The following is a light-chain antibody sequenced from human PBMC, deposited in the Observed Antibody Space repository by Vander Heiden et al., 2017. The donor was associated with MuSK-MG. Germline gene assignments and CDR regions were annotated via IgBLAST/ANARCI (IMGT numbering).Light chain of an antibody. V-gene: IGKV3-20*01. CDR1: QSVIINY. J-gene: IGKJ2*01. CDR3: QQYGTSPFT. Sequence: DIVLTQSPGTLSLSPGERATLSCRASQSVIINYLAWYQQRPGQAPRLLIYDASSRATGIADRFRGSGSGTDFTLTINVLEPEDSAVYYCQQYGTSPFTFGQGTKLEIK. CDR2: DAS.